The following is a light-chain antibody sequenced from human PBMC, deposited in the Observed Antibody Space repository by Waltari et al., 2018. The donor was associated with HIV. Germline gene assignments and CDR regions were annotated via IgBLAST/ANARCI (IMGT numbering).Light chain of an antibody. CDR2: EVT. Sequence: QSALTQPASVSGSPGQSITISCTGTNSDVGAYNYVSWYQQHPGKAPQLLIYEVTNRPPGISNRFSGSKCGNSASMTSSGLQPEDEADYYCSSYTITTAIVFGGGTKLTVL. V-gene: IGLV2-14*01. CDR3: SSYTITTAIV. J-gene: IGLJ2*01. CDR1: NSDVGAYNY.